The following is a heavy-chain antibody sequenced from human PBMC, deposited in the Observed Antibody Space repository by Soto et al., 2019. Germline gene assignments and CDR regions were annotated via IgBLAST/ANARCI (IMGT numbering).Heavy chain of an antibody. CDR3: ARGPLVRVDYYYGMDV. CDR2: IYTDDTT. D-gene: IGHD6-13*01. Sequence: GGSLRLSCAASGFSVSGNYMSWVRQAPGKGLEWVSLIYTDDTTYYADSVKGRFTISRDNSKNTLYLQMNSLRAEDTAVYYCARGPLVRVDYYYGMDVWGQGATVTVSS. V-gene: IGHV3-53*01. CDR1: GFSVSGNY. J-gene: IGHJ6*02.